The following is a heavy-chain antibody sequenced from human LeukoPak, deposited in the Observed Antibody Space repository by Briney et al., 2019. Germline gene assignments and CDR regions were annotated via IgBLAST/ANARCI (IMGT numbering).Heavy chain of an antibody. V-gene: IGHV3-23*01. CDR1: GFTFSSYG. Sequence: PGGSLRLSCAASGFTFSSYGMSWVRQAPEKGLQWVSAISGGGVSTYYADSVKGRFTISRDNAKNSLYLQMNGLRAEDTAAYYCARGATDTTRWFDPWGQGTLVTVSS. J-gene: IGHJ5*02. D-gene: IGHD1-7*01. CDR3: ARGATDTTRWFDP. CDR2: ISGGGVST.